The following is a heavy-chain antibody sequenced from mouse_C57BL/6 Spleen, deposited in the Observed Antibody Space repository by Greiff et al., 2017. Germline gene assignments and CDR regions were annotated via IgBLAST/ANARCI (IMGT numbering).Heavy chain of an antibody. CDR1: GFTFSSYT. CDR2: ISGGGGNT. Sequence: EVQLVESGGGLVKPGGSLKLSCAASGFTFSSYTMSWVRQTPGKRLEWVATISGGGGNTYYPDSVKGRFTISRDNAKNTMYLQMSSLRSEDTALYYCARHFDYWGQGTTLTVSS. J-gene: IGHJ2*01. V-gene: IGHV5-9*01. CDR3: ARHFDY.